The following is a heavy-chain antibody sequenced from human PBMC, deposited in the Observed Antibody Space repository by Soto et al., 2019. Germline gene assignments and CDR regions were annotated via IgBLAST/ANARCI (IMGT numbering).Heavy chain of an antibody. Sequence: QLQLQESGPGLVKPSETLSLTCTVSGGSISSSSYYWGWIRQPPGKGLEWIGSIYYSGSTYYNPSLKSRVTISVDTSKNQFSLKLSSVTAADTAVYYCASRYYDFWSGYLSLSSNWFDPWGQGTLVTVSS. CDR3: ASRYYDFWSGYLSLSSNWFDP. D-gene: IGHD3-3*01. J-gene: IGHJ5*02. CDR1: GGSISSSSYY. CDR2: IYYSGST. V-gene: IGHV4-39*01.